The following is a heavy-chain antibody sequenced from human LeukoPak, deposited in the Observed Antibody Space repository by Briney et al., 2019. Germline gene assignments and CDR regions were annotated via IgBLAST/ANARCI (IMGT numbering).Heavy chain of an antibody. Sequence: RQAXXXXLEWMGGIIPIFGTANYAQKFQGRVTITADESTSTAYMELSSLRSEDTAVYYCARARMGYETIDYWGQGTLVTVSS. CDR3: ARARMGYETIDY. J-gene: IGHJ4*02. D-gene: IGHD2-2*01. CDR2: IIPIFGTA. V-gene: IGHV1-69*01.